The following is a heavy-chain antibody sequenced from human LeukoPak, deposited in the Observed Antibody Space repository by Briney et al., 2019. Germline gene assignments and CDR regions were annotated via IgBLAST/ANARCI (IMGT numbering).Heavy chain of an antibody. V-gene: IGHV3-15*01. CDR2: IRSTPDGGAT. J-gene: IGHJ4*02. D-gene: IGHD2-2*03. CDR3: ATDLHFGYCTATSCANY. Sequence: GGSLRLSCAASGFTFISSWMTWVRQAPGKGLEWVGRIRSTPDGGATDYAAPVKGRFAISRDDSKNTLYLQMSSLRTEDTAVYYCATDLHFGYCTATSCANYWGQGTLVTVSS. CDR1: GFTFISSW.